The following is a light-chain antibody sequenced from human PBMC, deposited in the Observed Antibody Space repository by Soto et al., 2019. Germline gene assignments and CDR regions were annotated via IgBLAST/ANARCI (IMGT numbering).Light chain of an antibody. CDR2: GAS. CDR3: HQYNNWPPYT. CDR1: QSVSTN. V-gene: IGKV3-15*01. J-gene: IGKJ2*01. Sequence: EIAMTQSPATLSVFPGERATLSCRASQSVSTNLAWYQQKPGQAPRLLISGASARATGIPPMFSGSGSGTEFTLTISSLQSEDFAVYYCHQYNNWPPYTFGQRTKLEIK.